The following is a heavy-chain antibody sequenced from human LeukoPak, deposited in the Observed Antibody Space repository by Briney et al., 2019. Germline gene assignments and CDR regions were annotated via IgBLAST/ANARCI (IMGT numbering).Heavy chain of an antibody. CDR2: INPNSGGT. CDR3: ARGPPVGLEWDYYYYMDV. J-gene: IGHJ6*03. D-gene: IGHD3-3*01. V-gene: IGHV1-2*02. Sequence: ASVKVSCKATGYTFTGYYMHWVRQAPGQGLEWMGWINPNSGGTNYAQKFQGRVTMTRDTSISTAYMELSRLRSDDTAVYYCARGPPVGLEWDYYYYMDVWGKGTTVTVSS. CDR1: GYTFTGYY.